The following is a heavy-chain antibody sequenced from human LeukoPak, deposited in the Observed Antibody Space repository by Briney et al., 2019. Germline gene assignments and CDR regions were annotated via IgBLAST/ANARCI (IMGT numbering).Heavy chain of an antibody. J-gene: IGHJ6*02. CDR1: GVSISSGGYY. CDR3: AKDGIAVAGEYYYYYGMDV. V-gene: IGHV4-31*03. CDR2: IYYSGST. D-gene: IGHD6-19*01. Sequence: PSETLSLTCTVSGVSISSGGYYWSWIRQHPGKGLEWIGYIYYSGSTYYNPSLKSRVTISVDTSKNQFSLKLSSVTAADTAVYYCAKDGIAVAGEYYYYYGMDVWGQGTTVTVSS.